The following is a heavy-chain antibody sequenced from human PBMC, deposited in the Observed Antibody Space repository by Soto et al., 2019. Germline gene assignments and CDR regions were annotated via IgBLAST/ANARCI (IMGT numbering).Heavy chain of an antibody. J-gene: IGHJ4*02. V-gene: IGHV1-2*04. CDR3: ARDLGRGATIYDC. D-gene: IGHD1-26*01. CDR2: INPNSGGT. CDR1: GYTFTGYY. Sequence: ASVKVSCKASGYTFTGYYMHWVRQAPGQGLEWMGWINPNSGGTNYAQKFQGWVTMTRDTSISTAYMELSRLRSDDTAVYYCARDLGRGATIYDCWGQGTLVTVSS.